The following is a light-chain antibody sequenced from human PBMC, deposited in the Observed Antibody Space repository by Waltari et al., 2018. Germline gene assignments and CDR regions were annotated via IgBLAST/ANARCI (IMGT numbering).Light chain of an antibody. J-gene: IGLJ3*02. Sequence: SYVLTQPPSVSVAPGQTATLPCGGDNVGRKDENWYQQRPGQAPVVVIYDDADRHLTIPGRCSGSNSGNTATLTITRVEVGDEADFYCQVWDSSSDHWVFGGGTKLTVL. V-gene: IGLV3-21*02. CDR3: QVWDSSSDHWV. CDR2: DDA. CDR1: NVGRKD.